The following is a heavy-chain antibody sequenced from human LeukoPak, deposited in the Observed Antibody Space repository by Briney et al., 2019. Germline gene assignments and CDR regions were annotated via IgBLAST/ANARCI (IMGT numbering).Heavy chain of an antibody. CDR2: ISWNSGSI. CDR3: AKGPYSGYNVPFDY. V-gene: IGHV3-9*01. CDR1: GFTFDDYA. J-gene: IGHJ4*02. D-gene: IGHD1-14*01. Sequence: SLRLSCAASGFTFDDYAMHWVRQAPGKGLEWVSGISWNSGSIGYADSVKGRFTISRDNAKNSLYLQMNSLRAEDTALYYCAKGPYSGYNVPFDYWGQGTLVTVSS.